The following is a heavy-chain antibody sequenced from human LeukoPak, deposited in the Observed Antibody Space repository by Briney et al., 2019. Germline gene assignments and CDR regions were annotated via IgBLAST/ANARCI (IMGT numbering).Heavy chain of an antibody. CDR2: IYPGDSDT. Sequence: GESLKISCKGSGYSFTSYWIGWVRQMPGKGLEWMGIIYPGDSDTRYSPSFQGQVTISADKSISTAHLQWSSLKASDTAMYYCARRLGYCSGGSCYVWFDPWGQGTLVTVSS. D-gene: IGHD2-15*01. J-gene: IGHJ5*02. CDR3: ARRLGYCSGGSCYVWFDP. CDR1: GYSFTSYW. V-gene: IGHV5-51*01.